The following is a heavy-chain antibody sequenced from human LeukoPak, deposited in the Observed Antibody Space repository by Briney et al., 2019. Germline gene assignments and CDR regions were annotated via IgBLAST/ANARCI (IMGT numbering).Heavy chain of an antibody. Sequence: GRSLRLSCAASGFTFSSYGMHWVRQAPGKGLEWVAVISYDGSNKYYADSVKGRFTISRDNSKNTLYLQMNSLRAEDTAVYYCAKDSSGIAVAGTGYYYGMDVWGKGTTVTVSS. V-gene: IGHV3-30*18. D-gene: IGHD6-19*01. CDR1: GFTFSSYG. CDR3: AKDSSGIAVAGTGYYYGMDV. CDR2: ISYDGSNK. J-gene: IGHJ6*04.